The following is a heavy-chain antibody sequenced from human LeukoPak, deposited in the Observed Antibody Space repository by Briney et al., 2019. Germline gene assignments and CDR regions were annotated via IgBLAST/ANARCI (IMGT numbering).Heavy chain of an antibody. CDR1: GYTFTSYD. CDR2: MNPNSGNT. CDR3: ARATSAPFGVVPAGVWCHKPYYYYYMDV. Sequence: GATVKVSCKASGYTFTSYDINWVRQATGQGLEWMGWMNPNSGNTGYAQKFQGRVTITRNTSISTAYMELSSLRSEDTAVYYCARATSAPFGVVPAGVWCHKPYYYYYMDVWGKGTTVTVSS. J-gene: IGHJ6*03. V-gene: IGHV1-8*03. D-gene: IGHD2-2*01.